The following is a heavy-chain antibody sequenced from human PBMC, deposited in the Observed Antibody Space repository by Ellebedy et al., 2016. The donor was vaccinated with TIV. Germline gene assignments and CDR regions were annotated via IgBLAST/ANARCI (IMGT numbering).Heavy chain of an antibody. Sequence: GGSLRLSCAASGFITSGMHWVRQAPGKGLEWVANIYQDGSDKYYVDSVKGRFTISRDNAKNSLYLQLNSLRVEDTAVYYCARRGSYGDYAVQVNNWFDRWGQGTLVTV. D-gene: IGHD4-17*01. V-gene: IGHV3-7*01. CDR1: GFITSG. J-gene: IGHJ5*02. CDR2: IYQDGSDK. CDR3: ARRGSYGDYAVQVNNWFDR.